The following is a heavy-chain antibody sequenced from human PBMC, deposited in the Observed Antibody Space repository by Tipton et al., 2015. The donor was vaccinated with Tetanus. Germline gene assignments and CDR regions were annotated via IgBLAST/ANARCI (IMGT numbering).Heavy chain of an antibody. CDR1: GDSISSGDHY. D-gene: IGHD2-2*01. CDR2: IYYSGST. CDR3: ARDPGGCTSSSCYRGRYFYYGMDA. J-gene: IGHJ6*02. V-gene: IGHV4-31*03. Sequence: TLSLTCTVSGDSISSGDHYWSWIRQRPGMGLEWIGYIYYSGSTNYNPSLKSRLSISVDTSKNQFSLRLTSVTAADTAVYFCARDPGGCTSSSCYRGRYFYYGMDAWGQGTTVPVSS.